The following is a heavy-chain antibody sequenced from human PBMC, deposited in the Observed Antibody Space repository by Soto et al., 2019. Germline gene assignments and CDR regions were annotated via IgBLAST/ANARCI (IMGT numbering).Heavy chain of an antibody. J-gene: IGHJ4*02. CDR2: MNPNSGNT. D-gene: IGHD3-10*01. V-gene: IGHV1-8*01. CDR3: ARVSPERLWFGELFTFDY. Sequence: GASVKVSCKASGYTFTSYDINWVRQATGQGLEWMGWMNPNSGNTGYAQKFQGRVTMTRNTSISTAYMELSSLRSEDTAVYYCARVSPERLWFGELFTFDYWGQGTLVTVSS. CDR1: GYTFTSYD.